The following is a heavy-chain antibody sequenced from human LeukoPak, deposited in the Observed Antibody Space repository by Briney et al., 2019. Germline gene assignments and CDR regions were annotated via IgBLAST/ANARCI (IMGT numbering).Heavy chain of an antibody. Sequence: GGSLRLSCVASGFTFSRYSMNWLRQAPGKGLEWVSYISSSSSTIHYTDSVEGRFTISRDNAQNSVFLQMNSLRADDTAVYYCARAGPADRQDNLFDPWGQGTLVTVSS. J-gene: IGHJ5*02. D-gene: IGHD6-13*01. CDR1: GFTFSRYS. CDR2: ISSSSSTI. V-gene: IGHV3-48*01. CDR3: ARAGPADRQDNLFDP.